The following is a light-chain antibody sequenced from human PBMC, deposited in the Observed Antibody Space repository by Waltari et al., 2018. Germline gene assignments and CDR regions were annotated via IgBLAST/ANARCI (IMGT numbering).Light chain of an antibody. CDR3: QQYGSSPWT. V-gene: IGKV3-20*01. CDR1: QSVSSSY. J-gene: IGKJ1*01. Sequence: EMVLTQSPGTLSSYPGERDTLACRASQSVSSSYLAWSQQKPGQAPRLLIYGASSRATGIPDRFSGSGSGTDFTLTISRLEPEDFAVYYCQQYGSSPWTFGQGTKVEIK. CDR2: GAS.